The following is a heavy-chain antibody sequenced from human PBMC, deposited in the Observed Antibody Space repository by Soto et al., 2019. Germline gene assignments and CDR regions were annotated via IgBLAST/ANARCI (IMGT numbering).Heavy chain of an antibody. CDR1: GGTFSSFP. Sequence: QVQLVQSGTEVKKPGSSVKVSCKTSGGTFSSFPIAWVRQAPGQGLEWVGGIIPVLGAPSYAQTVQGRVTITADESTSAAYLELSSLRSDDTAVYFCARDRHYENHTFYYLKYYFDYWGQGTLVTVSS. CDR3: ARDRHYENHTFYYLKYYFDY. J-gene: IGHJ4*02. V-gene: IGHV1-69*01. D-gene: IGHD3-22*01. CDR2: IIPVLGAP.